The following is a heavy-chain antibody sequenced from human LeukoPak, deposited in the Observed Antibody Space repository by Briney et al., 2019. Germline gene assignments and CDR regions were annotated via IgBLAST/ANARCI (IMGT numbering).Heavy chain of an antibody. CDR2: IYYSGST. CDR3: ARVTGYMIEDYFDY. CDR1: GGSISSYY. J-gene: IGHJ4*02. V-gene: IGHV4-59*01. Sequence: TSETLSLTCTVSGGSISSYYWSWIRQPPGKGLEWIGYIYYSGSTNYNPSLKSRVTISVDTSKNQFSLRLSSVTAADTAVYYCARVTGYMIEDYFDYWGQGTLVTVSS. D-gene: IGHD3-22*01.